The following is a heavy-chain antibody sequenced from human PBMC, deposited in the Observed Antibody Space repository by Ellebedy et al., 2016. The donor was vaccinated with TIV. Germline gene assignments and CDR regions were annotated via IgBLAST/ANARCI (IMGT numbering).Heavy chain of an antibody. CDR3: AKGSSSGFTYDRVGFEY. CDR1: GFSFSNYA. CDR2: LSGSGGTT. D-gene: IGHD3-22*01. Sequence: GESLKISCAGSGFSFSNYAMHWVRQAPGEGLEWVSGLSGSGGTTHYADSVKGRFTISRDNSKNILYLQMTGLRAADTATYFCAKGSSSGFTYDRVGFEYWGQGALVTVSS. V-gene: IGHV3-23*01. J-gene: IGHJ4*02.